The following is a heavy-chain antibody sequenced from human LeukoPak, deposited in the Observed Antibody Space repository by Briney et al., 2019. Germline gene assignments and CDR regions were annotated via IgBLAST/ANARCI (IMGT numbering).Heavy chain of an antibody. J-gene: IGHJ6*02. CDR3: ARDVSYKYQLLLDYYYGMDV. Sequence: PSETLSLTCTVSGGSITSGDYYWAWVRQPPGKGLEWIGSINYRGATYYNPSLKSRVTASVDTSKNQFSLNLSSVTAADTAVYYCARDVSYKYQLLLDYYYGMDVWGQGTTVTVSS. CDR2: INYRGAT. CDR1: GGSITSGDYY. V-gene: IGHV4-39*02. D-gene: IGHD2-2*01.